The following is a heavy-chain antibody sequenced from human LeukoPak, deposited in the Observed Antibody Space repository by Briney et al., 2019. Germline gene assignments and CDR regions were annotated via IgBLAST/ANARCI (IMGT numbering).Heavy chain of an antibody. CDR1: GFSFSGSA. CDR3: TRRSSDDSSGYYI. J-gene: IGHJ4*02. CDR2: IRNKANTYAT. D-gene: IGHD3-22*01. V-gene: IGHV3-73*01. Sequence: GGSLRLSCAASGFSFSGSAMHWVRQASGKGLEWVGRIRNKANTYATAYSTSVKGRFTISRDDSKNTAYLQMNSLKTEDTAVYYCTRRSSDDSSGYYIWGQGTLVTVSS.